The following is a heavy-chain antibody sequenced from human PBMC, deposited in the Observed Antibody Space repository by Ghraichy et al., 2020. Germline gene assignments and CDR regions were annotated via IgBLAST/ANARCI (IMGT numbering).Heavy chain of an antibody. D-gene: IGHD6-6*01. J-gene: IGHJ3*02. CDR3: PKDIYSSSSGLAFDI. CDR1: GFTFSSYA. V-gene: IGHV3-23*01. Sequence: GGSLRLSCAASGFTFSSYAMSWVRQAPGKGLEWVSTINDGGGSTYYADSVQGRFIISRDNSKNTLYLQLNSLRAEDTAVYYCPKDIYSSSSGLAFDIWGQGTMVTVSS. CDR2: INDGGGST.